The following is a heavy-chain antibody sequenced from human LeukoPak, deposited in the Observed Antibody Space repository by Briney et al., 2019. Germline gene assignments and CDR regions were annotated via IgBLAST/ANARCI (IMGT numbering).Heavy chain of an antibody. J-gene: IGHJ4*02. V-gene: IGHV3-23*01. D-gene: IGHD1-1*01. CDR2: IRANGDRT. CDR3: AKGQELDDGVFDS. CDR1: GFTFTSHA. Sequence: AGGSLRLSCEASGFTFTSHAMTWVRQAPGKGLEWVSTIRANGDRTRYADSVTGRFTISRDNSKNTLYLQMNSLRGEDSAIYYCAKGQELDDGVFDSWGQGTLVTVSS.